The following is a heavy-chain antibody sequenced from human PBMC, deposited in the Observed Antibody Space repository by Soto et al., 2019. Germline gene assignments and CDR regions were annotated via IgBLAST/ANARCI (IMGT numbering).Heavy chain of an antibody. CDR1: GYSFTTYG. CDR3: AREGPAPYYYYGMDV. V-gene: IGHV1-18*01. CDR2: ISAYNGNT. Sequence: QVQLAQRGGEVKKPGASVKVSCKTSGYSFTTYGISWVRQAPGQGLEWMGWISAYNGNTNYAQKLQDRVTMTTDTSTSTAYKELRSLRSDDTAVYYCAREGPAPYYYYGMDVWGQGSTVTVSS. J-gene: IGHJ6*02.